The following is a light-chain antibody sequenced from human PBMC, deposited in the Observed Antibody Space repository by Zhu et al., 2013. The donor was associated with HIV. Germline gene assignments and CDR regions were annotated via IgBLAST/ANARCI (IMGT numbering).Light chain of an antibody. CDR1: QGISNF. Sequence: DIQMTQSPSSLSASVGDRITITCRASQGISNFLAWYQQKPGQVPNLLIYAASSLQSGVPSRFTGSGAGTDFALTISSLQPEDVATYYCQKYDSAPRTFGPGTKVEIK. J-gene: IGKJ1*01. V-gene: IGKV1-27*01. CDR2: AAS. CDR3: QKYDSAPRT.